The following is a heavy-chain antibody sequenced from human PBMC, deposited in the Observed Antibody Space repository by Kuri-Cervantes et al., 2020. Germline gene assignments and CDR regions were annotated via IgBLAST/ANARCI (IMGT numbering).Heavy chain of an antibody. CDR1: GYTFTGYY. Sequence: ASVKVSCKASGYTFTGYYMHWVRQAPGQGLEWMGWINPNSGGTNYAQRLQGRVTMTTDTPTNTAYMELRNLRSDDTAVYYCMRGAMTTVSSPFFYWGQGTLVTVSS. D-gene: IGHD4-17*01. CDR3: MRGAMTTVSSPFFY. J-gene: IGHJ4*02. V-gene: IGHV1-2*02. CDR2: INPNSGGT.